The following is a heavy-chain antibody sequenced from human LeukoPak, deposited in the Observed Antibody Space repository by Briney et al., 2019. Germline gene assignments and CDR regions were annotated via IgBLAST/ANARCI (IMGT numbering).Heavy chain of an antibody. D-gene: IGHD3-22*01. CDR3: ARDPRSDYYDSSGYADDAFDI. CDR2: IYYSGST. V-gene: IGHV4-59*01. CDR1: GGSISSYY. Sequence: SETLSLTCTVSGGSISSYYWSWIRQPPGKGLEWIGYIYYSGSTNYNPSLKSRVTISVDTSKNQFSLKLSSVTAADTAVYYCARDPRSDYYDSSGYADDAFDIWSQGTMVTVSS. J-gene: IGHJ3*02.